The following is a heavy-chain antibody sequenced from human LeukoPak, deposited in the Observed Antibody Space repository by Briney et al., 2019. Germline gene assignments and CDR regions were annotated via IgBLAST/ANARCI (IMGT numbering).Heavy chain of an antibody. Sequence: SETLSLTCAVYGGSFSGYYWSWIRQPPGKGLEWIGEINHSGSTNYNPSLKSRVTISVDTSKNQFSLKLSSVTAADTAVYYCARGATSYCSSTSRLLDYWGQGTLVTVSS. CDR3: ARGATSYCSSTSRLLDY. D-gene: IGHD2-2*01. CDR2: INHSGST. V-gene: IGHV4-34*01. J-gene: IGHJ4*02. CDR1: GGSFSGYY.